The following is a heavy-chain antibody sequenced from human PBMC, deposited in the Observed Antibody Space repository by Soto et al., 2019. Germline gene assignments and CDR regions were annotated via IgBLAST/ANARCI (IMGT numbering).Heavy chain of an antibody. J-gene: IGHJ6*02. V-gene: IGHV6-1*01. CDR1: GDSVSSNSAA. D-gene: IGHD2-2*01. CDR2: TYYRSKWYN. Sequence: PSQTLSLTCAISGDSVSSNSAAWNWIRQSPSRGLEWLGRTYYRSKWYNDYAVSVKSRITINPDTSKNQFSLQLNSVTPEDTAVYYCARIVGGYCSSTSCHTTIYYYYGMDVWGQGTTVTVSS. CDR3: ARIVGGYCSSTSCHTTIYYYYGMDV.